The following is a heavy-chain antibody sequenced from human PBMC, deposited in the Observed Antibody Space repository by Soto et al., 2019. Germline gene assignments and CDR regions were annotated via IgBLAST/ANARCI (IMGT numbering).Heavy chain of an antibody. D-gene: IGHD3-10*01. Sequence: EVRLVESGGGLVKTGGSLRISCAASGFTFSSYTMNWVRQAPGKGLEWVANINGVGTYVYYIDSVQGRFTISRDNAKNSVYLQMSSLRVEDTAVYYCVRVGITFMRGRIRGEHYGLDVWGQGTTVTVSS. CDR1: GFTFSSYT. J-gene: IGHJ6*02. V-gene: IGHV3-21*01. CDR2: INGVGTYV. CDR3: VRVGITFMRGRIRGEHYGLDV.